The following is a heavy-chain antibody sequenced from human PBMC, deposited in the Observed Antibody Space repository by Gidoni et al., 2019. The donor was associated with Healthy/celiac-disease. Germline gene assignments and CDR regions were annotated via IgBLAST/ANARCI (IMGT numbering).Heavy chain of an antibody. Sequence: QVQLQQWAAGLLKPSETLSLTCAVYGGSCSGYYWSWTRQPPGKGLEWIGEINHSGSTNYHPSLKSRVTISVDTSKNQFSLKLSSVTAAETAVYYCARGIPIQLWLLDGYYYYYGMDVWGQGTTVTVSS. CDR3: ARGIPIQLWLLDGYYYYYGMDV. CDR1: GGSCSGYY. V-gene: IGHV4-34*01. J-gene: IGHJ6*02. CDR2: INHSGST. D-gene: IGHD5-18*01.